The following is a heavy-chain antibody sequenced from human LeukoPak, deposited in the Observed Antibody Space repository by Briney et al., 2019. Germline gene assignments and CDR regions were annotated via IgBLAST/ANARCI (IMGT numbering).Heavy chain of an antibody. CDR3: ASPRKTYSSSSLDY. CDR2: INSDGSST. J-gene: IGHJ4*02. D-gene: IGHD6-6*01. V-gene: IGHV3-74*01. CDR1: GFTFSSYW. Sequence: GGSLRLSCAASGFTFSSYWMHWVRQAPGKGLVWVSRINSDGSSTSYADSVKGRFTISRDNAKNTLYLRMNSLRAEDTAVYYCASPRKTYSSSSLDYWGQGTLVTVSS.